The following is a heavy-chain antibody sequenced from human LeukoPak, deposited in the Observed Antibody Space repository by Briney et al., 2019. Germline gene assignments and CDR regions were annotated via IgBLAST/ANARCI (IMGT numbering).Heavy chain of an antibody. D-gene: IGHD6-13*01. Sequence: ASVKVSCKASGYTFTDYYMHWVRQAPGQGLEWMGWINPNSGGTDYAQKFQGRVTLTRDTSISTAYMELSRLRSDDTAVYYCARVGYSSSWYKTTGGFDYWGQGTLVTVSS. CDR3: ARVGYSSSWYKTTGGFDY. V-gene: IGHV1-2*02. CDR2: INPNSGGT. J-gene: IGHJ4*02. CDR1: GYTFTDYY.